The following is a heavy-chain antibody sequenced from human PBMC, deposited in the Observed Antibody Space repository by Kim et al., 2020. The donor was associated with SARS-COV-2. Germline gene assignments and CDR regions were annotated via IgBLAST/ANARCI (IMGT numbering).Heavy chain of an antibody. Sequence: ASVKVSCKASGYTFNAYFIHWVRQAPGQGLEWMGRINPNSGAADYAHKFQGRVTMTRDTSISTMYMEMSGLRSDDTAIYYCAREDSSPDSAYYYYYYGLDVWGKGTTVTVSS. CDR2: INPNSGAA. J-gene: IGHJ6*04. CDR1: GYTFNAYF. D-gene: IGHD3-22*01. V-gene: IGHV1-2*06. CDR3: AREDSSPDSAYYYYYYGLDV.